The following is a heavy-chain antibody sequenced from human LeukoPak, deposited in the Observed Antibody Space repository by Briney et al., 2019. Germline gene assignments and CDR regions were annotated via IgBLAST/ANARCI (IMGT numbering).Heavy chain of an antibody. J-gene: IGHJ4*02. CDR3: AREQCSGTSCYLNDY. V-gene: IGHV3-21*01. CDR1: GFILSSYS. D-gene: IGHD2-2*01. CDR2: ISSSSSYI. Sequence: GGSLRLSCAASGFILSSYSMNWVRQAPGKGLEWVSSISSSSSYIYYADSVKGRFTISRDNAKNSLYLQMNSLRAEDTAVYYCAREQCSGTSCYLNDYWGQGTLVTVSS.